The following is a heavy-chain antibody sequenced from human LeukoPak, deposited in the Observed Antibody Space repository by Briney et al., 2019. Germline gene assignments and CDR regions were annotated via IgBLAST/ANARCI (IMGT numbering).Heavy chain of an antibody. D-gene: IGHD6-13*01. CDR3: AGSSVERQQLARFDY. V-gene: IGHV1-46*01. CDR1: GYTFISYY. J-gene: IGHJ4*02. Sequence: ASVKVSCKASGYTFISYYTHWVRQGPGQGLEWMGIINLSGGGTSHAQKFQGRVTMSRDTSTSTVYLELCSLRSEDTAVYYCAGSSVERQQLARFDYWGQGTLVTVSS. CDR2: INLSGGGT.